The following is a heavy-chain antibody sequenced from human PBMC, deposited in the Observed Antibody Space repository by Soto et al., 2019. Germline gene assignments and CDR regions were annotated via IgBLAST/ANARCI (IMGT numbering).Heavy chain of an antibody. CDR1: GFTFSSYS. Sequence: GGSLRLSCAASGFTFSSYSMNWVRQAPGKGLEWVSSTSRSGSFIYYYADSVKGRFTISRDNAKNSLYLQMNSLRAEDTAVYYCARDLPRGGDTRYYGMDVWGQGTTVTVSS. CDR2: TSRSGSFI. J-gene: IGHJ6*02. D-gene: IGHD2-21*02. CDR3: ARDLPRGGDTRYYGMDV. V-gene: IGHV3-21*01.